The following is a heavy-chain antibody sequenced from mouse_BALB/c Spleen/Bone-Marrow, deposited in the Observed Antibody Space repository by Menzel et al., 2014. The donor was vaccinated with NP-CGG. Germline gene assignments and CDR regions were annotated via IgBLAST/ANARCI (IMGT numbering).Heavy chain of an antibody. V-gene: IGHV14-3*02. J-gene: IGHJ4*01. Sequence: EVKLMESGAELVKPGASVKLSCTASGFNIKDTYMHWVKQRPEQGLEWIGRIDPANGYTNYAPKFQGKATITADTSSNTAYLQLSSLTSEDTAVYYCASKKNYYAMDYWGQGTSVTVPS. CDR3: ASKKNYYAMDY. CDR1: GFNIKDTY. CDR2: IDPANGYT.